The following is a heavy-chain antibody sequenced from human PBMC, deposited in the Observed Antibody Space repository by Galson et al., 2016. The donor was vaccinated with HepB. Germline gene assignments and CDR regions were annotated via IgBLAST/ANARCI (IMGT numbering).Heavy chain of an antibody. Sequence: QSGAEVKKSGESLKISCKGSGYIFTSHWIAWVREMPGKGLEWMGIIYPGDSDVVYSPAFQGQVTISADKSATTAYLQWSSLEASDTAIYYCARPYGSGRFPTPWYFNLWGRGTLVTVSS. CDR3: ARPYGSGRFPTPWYFNL. J-gene: IGHJ2*01. D-gene: IGHD3-10*01. V-gene: IGHV5-51*01. CDR2: IYPGDSDV. CDR1: GYIFTSHW.